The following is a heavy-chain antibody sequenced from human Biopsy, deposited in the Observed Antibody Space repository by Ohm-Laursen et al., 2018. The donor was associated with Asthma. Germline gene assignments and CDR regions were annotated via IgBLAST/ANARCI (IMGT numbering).Heavy chain of an antibody. CDR3: AKRRGYSGHDNDY. CDR1: GFMFRSFG. CDR2: ISYDGNHK. D-gene: IGHD5-12*01. Sequence: RSLRLSRSASGFMFRSFGMHWVRQAPGKGLEWVAVISYDGNHKFYEDSVKGRFTISRDNSKNTLYLQVNSLRTEDTAVYYCAKRRGYSGHDNDYWGQGTLVIVSS. V-gene: IGHV3-30*18. J-gene: IGHJ4*02.